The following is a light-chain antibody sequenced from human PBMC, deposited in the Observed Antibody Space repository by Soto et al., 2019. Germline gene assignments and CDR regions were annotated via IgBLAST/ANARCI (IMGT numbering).Light chain of an antibody. Sequence: EIVLTQSPGTLSLSPGERATLSCRSSQSVTNNYLAWYQQKTGQTPRLIVCLASSRAPGIPDRFSGSGSGTHFTLTIRRVEPEDFAVYYCQQYGSSPWTFGQGNKVEIK. V-gene: IGKV3-20*01. CDR3: QQYGSSPWT. J-gene: IGKJ1*01. CDR1: QSVTNNY. CDR2: LAS.